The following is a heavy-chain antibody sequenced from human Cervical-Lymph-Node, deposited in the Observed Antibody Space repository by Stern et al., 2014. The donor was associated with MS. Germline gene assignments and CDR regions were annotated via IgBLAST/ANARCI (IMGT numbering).Heavy chain of an antibody. J-gene: IGHJ4*02. D-gene: IGHD6-13*01. V-gene: IGHV3-33*01. CDR3: ASAYSSSHYYFDY. CDR1: GFSFSRYA. CDR2: ICYDGSNP. Sequence: VQLVESGGGVVQPGRSLRLSCAASGFSFSRYAMHWVRQAPGKGLEWVAVICYDGSNPYYADSVTGRFPISRDNFKNSLYLQMNSLRAEDTAVYYCASAYSSSHYYFDYWGQGTLVTVSS.